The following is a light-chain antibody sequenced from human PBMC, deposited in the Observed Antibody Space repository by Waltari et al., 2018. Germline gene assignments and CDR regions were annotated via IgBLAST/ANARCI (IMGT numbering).Light chain of an antibody. CDR3: SSYTSSSTLDVV. CDR2: EVS. CDR1: SSDVGGYNY. Sequence: QSALTQPASVSGSPGQSITISCTGTSSDVGGYNYVSWYQQHPGKAPKLMIYEVSNRPPGASNSFAGSKSGNTASRTISGLQAEDEADYYCSSYTSSSTLDVVFGGGTKLTVL. J-gene: IGLJ2*01. V-gene: IGLV2-14*01.